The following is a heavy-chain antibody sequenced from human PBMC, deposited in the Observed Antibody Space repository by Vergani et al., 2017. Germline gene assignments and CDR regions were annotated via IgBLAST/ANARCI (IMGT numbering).Heavy chain of an antibody. V-gene: IGHV4-4*09. CDR2: LYASGST. CDR3: ASDTHSGQRADR. Sequence: QAQLQESGPGLVKPSETLSLTCHVFGVSVTDYNCNWIRQAPGKGLEWIGSLYASGSTYYSPSLKSRVAISIDTSKNHFSLRLSSVTAADTAVYYCASDTHSGQRADRWGQGILVTVTS. J-gene: IGHJ5*02. CDR1: GVSVTDYN. D-gene: IGHD6-19*01.